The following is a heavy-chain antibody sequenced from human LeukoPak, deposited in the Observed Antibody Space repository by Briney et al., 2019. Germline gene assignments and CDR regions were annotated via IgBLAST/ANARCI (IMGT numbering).Heavy chain of an antibody. CDR3: ASRRGDPDAFDI. Sequence: PSETLSLTCTVSGGSISSSSYYWGWIRQPPGKGLEWIGSIYHSGSTYYNPSLKSRVTISVDTSKNQFSLKLSSVTAADTAVYYCASRRGDPDAFDIWGQGTMVTVSS. J-gene: IGHJ3*02. CDR1: GGSISSSSYY. V-gene: IGHV4-39*07. D-gene: IGHD2-21*02. CDR2: IYHSGST.